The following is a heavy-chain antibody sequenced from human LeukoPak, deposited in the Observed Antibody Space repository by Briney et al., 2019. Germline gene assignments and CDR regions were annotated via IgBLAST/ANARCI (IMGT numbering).Heavy chain of an antibody. CDR3: ARDWSLVVAGNAFDI. Sequence: GRSLRLSCAASGFTFSSYGMHWVRQAPGKGLEWVAVIWYDGSNKYYADSVKGRFTISRDNSKNTLYLQMNSLRAEDTAVYYCARDWSLVVAGNAFDIWGQGTMVTVSS. CDR1: GFTFSSYG. D-gene: IGHD6-19*01. CDR2: IWYDGSNK. J-gene: IGHJ3*02. V-gene: IGHV3-33*01.